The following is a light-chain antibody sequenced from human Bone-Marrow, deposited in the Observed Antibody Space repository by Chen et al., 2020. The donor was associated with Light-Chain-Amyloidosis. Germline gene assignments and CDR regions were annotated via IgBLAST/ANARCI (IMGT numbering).Light chain of an antibody. J-gene: IGLJ3*02. CDR1: HIGTTS. CDR2: DNS. Sequence: SYVLTQPSSVSLAPGPTAPIACGGNHIGTTSVHWYQQTPGHAPLLVVYDNSDRPSVIPGRLSGSNSGNTATLTISRVEAGDEADYYCQVWDRSSDRPVFGGGTKLTVL. CDR3: QVWDRSSDRPV. V-gene: IGLV3-21*02.